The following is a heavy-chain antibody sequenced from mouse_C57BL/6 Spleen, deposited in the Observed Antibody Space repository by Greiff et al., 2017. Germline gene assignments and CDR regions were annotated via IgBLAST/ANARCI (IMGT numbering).Heavy chain of an antibody. D-gene: IGHD2-5*01. CDR1: GYTFTSYW. J-gene: IGHJ2*01. CDR2: IHPSDSDT. CDR3: AAYSNYEGDYFDY. Sequence: VQLQQPGAELVKPGASVKVSCKASGYTFTSYWMHWVKQRPGQGLEWIGRIHPSDSDTNYNQKFKGKATLTVDKSSSTAYMQLSSLTSEDSAVYYCAAYSNYEGDYFDYWGQGTTLTVSA. V-gene: IGHV1-74*01.